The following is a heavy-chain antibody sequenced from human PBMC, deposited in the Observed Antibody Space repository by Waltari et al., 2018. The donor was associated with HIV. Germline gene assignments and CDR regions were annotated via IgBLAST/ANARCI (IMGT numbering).Heavy chain of an antibody. CDR1: GFTLSDYC. D-gene: IGHD6-19*01. Sequence: EVQLVESGRGLLQRGRSRRLSCVAPGFTLSDYCLHSVRQSPGKGREWLEGISGNSRNINDGYSAKGRITIPRDNAKKSLYLEMNSLRTEDTALYYCAKELGSGWSLDSWGQGTLVTVSS. V-gene: IGHV3-9*01. J-gene: IGHJ4*02. CDR2: ISGNSRNI. CDR3: AKELGSGWSLDS.